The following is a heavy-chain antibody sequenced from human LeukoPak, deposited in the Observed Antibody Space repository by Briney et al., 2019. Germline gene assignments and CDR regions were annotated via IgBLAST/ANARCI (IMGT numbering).Heavy chain of an antibody. Sequence: ASVKVSCKASGYTFTSYFMHWVRQAPGQGLEWMGIINPSGGSTSYAQKFQGRVTMTRDTSTSTVYMELSSLRSEDTAVYYCARIRGTELRRYYFDYWGQGTLVTVSS. CDR1: GYTFTSYF. J-gene: IGHJ4*02. V-gene: IGHV1-46*01. CDR2: INPSGGST. CDR3: ARIRGTELRRYYFDY. D-gene: IGHD1-26*01.